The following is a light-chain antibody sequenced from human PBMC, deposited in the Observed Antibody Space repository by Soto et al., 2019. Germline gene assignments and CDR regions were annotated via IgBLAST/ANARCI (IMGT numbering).Light chain of an antibody. Sequence: IQMPQSPSPLSASVGDRVTITFRASQSISNWLAWYQQKPGTAPKLVIYDASTLESGVPSRFSGSGSGTEFTLTISSLQPDDFATYYCQQYNTYSWTFGQGTKVDIK. CDR2: DAS. V-gene: IGKV1-5*01. J-gene: IGKJ1*01. CDR3: QQYNTYSWT. CDR1: QSISNW.